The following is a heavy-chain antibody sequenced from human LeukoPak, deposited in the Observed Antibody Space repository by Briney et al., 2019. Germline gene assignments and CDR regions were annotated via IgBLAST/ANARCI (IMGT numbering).Heavy chain of an antibody. D-gene: IGHD4-23*01. Sequence: GGSLRLSCAASGSTFSSYGMHWVRQAPGKGLEWVAVISYDGSNKYYADSVKGRFTISRDNSKNTLYLQMNSLRAEDTAVYYCAKVGGYGGEFDYWGQGTLVTVSS. CDR3: AKVGGYGGEFDY. V-gene: IGHV3-30*18. J-gene: IGHJ4*02. CDR1: GSTFSSYG. CDR2: ISYDGSNK.